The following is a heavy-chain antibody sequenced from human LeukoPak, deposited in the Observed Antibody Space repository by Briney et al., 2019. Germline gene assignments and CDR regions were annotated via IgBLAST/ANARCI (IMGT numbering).Heavy chain of an antibody. Sequence: GGSLRLSCAASGFTFSSYSMNWVRQAPGKGLEWVSSISSSSSYIYYADSVKGRFTISRDNAKNSLYLQMNSLRAEDTAVYYCARRCDFWSGYVQNYYYYGMDVWGQGTTVTVSS. CDR3: ARRCDFWSGYVQNYYYYGMDV. D-gene: IGHD3-3*01. CDR1: GFTFSSYS. CDR2: ISSSSSYI. V-gene: IGHV3-21*01. J-gene: IGHJ6*02.